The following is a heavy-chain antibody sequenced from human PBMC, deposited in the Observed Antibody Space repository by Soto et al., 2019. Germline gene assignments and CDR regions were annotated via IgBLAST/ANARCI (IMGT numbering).Heavy chain of an antibody. CDR1: GYTYTNYG. Sequence: VLVKLSRKSSGYTYTNYGGGLVRKNPGQGLEWMGWINVYNGNTKYAQKVQGRVTMTTDTSTSTAYMELRSLRSDDTAVYYCARGVGSGSYYNQYNWFDPWVQGTLVTVSS. CDR3: ARGVGSGSYYNQYNWFDP. D-gene: IGHD3-10*01. CDR2: INVYNGNT. J-gene: IGHJ5*02. V-gene: IGHV1-18*01.